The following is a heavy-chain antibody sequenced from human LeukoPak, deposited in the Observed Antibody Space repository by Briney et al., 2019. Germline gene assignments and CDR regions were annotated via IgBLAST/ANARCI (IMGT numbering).Heavy chain of an antibody. V-gene: IGHV1-18*01. CDR3: ARDGAPVAATPRDAFDI. Sequence: GAAVKVSCKASGYTFTSYGISWVRQAPGQGHEWMGWISAYNGNTNYAQKLQGRVTMTTDTSTSTAYMELRSLRSDDTAVYYCARDGAPVAATPRDAFDIWGQGTMVTVSS. CDR2: ISAYNGNT. CDR1: GYTFTSYG. D-gene: IGHD2-15*01. J-gene: IGHJ3*02.